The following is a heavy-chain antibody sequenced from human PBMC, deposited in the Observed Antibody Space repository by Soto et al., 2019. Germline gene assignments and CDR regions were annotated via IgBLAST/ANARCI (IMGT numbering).Heavy chain of an antibody. V-gene: IGHV3-23*01. J-gene: IGHJ4*02. CDR3: ARVVVAAYYFDY. Sequence: PGGSLRLSCAASGFTFSSYAMSWVRQAPGKGLEWVSAISGSGGSTYYANSVKGRFTISRDNSKNTLYLQMNSLRAEDTAVYYCARVVVAAYYFDYWGQGTLVTVSS. CDR2: ISGSGGST. CDR1: GFTFSSYA. D-gene: IGHD2-15*01.